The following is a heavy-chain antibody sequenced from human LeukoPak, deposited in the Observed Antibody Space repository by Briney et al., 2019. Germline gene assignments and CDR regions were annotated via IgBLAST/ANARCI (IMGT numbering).Heavy chain of an antibody. V-gene: IGHV3-11*04. CDR1: GFTFSDYY. Sequence: GGSLRLSCTASGFTFSDYYMSWIRQAPGKGLEWVSYISSSGSTIYYADSVKGRFTISRDNSKNTVFLQMNSLTAEDTAVYYCAREIFGSGSYPDYWGQGTLVTVSS. CDR3: AREIFGSGSYPDY. D-gene: IGHD3-10*01. J-gene: IGHJ4*02. CDR2: ISSSGSTI.